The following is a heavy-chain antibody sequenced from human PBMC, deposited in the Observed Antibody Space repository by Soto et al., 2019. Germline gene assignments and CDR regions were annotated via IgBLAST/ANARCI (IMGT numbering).Heavy chain of an antibody. J-gene: IGHJ4*02. CDR2: ISGSGGST. Sequence: GGSLRLSCAASGFTFSSYAMSWVRQAPGKGLEWVSAISGSGGSTYYADSVKGRFTISRDNSKNTLYLQMNSLRAEDTAVYHCAKAVVKVVAPFDYWGQGTLVTVSS. D-gene: IGHD3-22*01. CDR1: GFTFSSYA. V-gene: IGHV3-23*01. CDR3: AKAVVKVVAPFDY.